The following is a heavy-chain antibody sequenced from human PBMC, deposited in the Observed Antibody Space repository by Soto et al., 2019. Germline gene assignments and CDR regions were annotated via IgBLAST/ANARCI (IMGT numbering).Heavy chain of an antibody. J-gene: IGHJ4*02. D-gene: IGHD6-13*01. CDR1: GFTFSSNA. V-gene: IGHV3-23*01. CDR3: AKASSISWGVFDH. Sequence: EVQLLESGGDLVQPGGSLRLSCAASGFTFSSNAMTWVRQAPGKGLEWVSFISANSGTTYFADSVKGRFTISRDNSKNTLYLQMNSLRAEDTAVYYCAKASSISWGVFDHWGQGTLITVSS. CDR2: ISANSGTT.